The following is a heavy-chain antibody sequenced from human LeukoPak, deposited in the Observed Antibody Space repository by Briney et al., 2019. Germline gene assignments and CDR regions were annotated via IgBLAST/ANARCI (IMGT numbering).Heavy chain of an antibody. CDR3: ARVRDYAVTMGY. CDR1: GFTFSSYA. J-gene: IGHJ4*02. V-gene: IGHV3-30-3*01. Sequence: GGSLRLSCAASGFTFSSYAMHWVRQAPGKGLEWVAVISFEGSDKFYADSVKGRFTISRDNSKNTLYLQMNSLRAEDTAVYYCARVRDYAVTMGYWGQGTLVTVSS. CDR2: ISFEGSDK. D-gene: IGHD4-17*01.